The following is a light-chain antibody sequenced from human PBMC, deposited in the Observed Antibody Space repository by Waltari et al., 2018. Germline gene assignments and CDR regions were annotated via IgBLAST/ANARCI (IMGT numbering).Light chain of an antibody. CDR2: GAS. CDR1: QSVSSN. Sequence: EIVMTQSPATLSVSPGERATLSCRASQSVSSNLAWYQQKAGQAPRPLIYGASTRATGIAARFSGSGSESEFTLTISSLQSEDFAVYYCQQYSNWPPLTFGGGTKVEIK. V-gene: IGKV3-15*01. J-gene: IGKJ4*01. CDR3: QQYSNWPPLT.